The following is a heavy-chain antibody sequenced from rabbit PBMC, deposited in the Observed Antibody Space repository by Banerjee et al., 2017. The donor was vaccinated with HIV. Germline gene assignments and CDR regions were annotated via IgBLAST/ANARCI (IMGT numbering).Heavy chain of an antibody. J-gene: IGHJ4*01. CDR1: GFDLSTYYY. D-gene: IGHD8-1*01. CDR2: IHTTASDYT. Sequence: QEQLEESGGGLVKPGASLTLTCTASGFDLSTYYYMCWVRQAPGKGLEWIACIHTTASDYTHYASWAKGRLTISKTSSTTVTLQMTSLTAADTATYLCARGDAGSSYWGSLWGPGTLVTVS. V-gene: IGHV1S45*01. CDR3: ARGDAGSSYWGSL.